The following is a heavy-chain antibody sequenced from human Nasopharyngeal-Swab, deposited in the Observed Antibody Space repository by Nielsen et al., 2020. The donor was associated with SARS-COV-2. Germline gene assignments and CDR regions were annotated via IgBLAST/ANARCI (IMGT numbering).Heavy chain of an antibody. J-gene: IGHJ5*02. CDR1: GFTFSSYS. CDR2: ISSSSTI. CDR3: ARGDWFDP. V-gene: IGHV3-48*01. Sequence: GESLKISCAASGFTFSSYSMNWVRQAPGKGLEWVSYISSSSTIYYADSVKGRFTISRDNAKNSLYLQMNSLRAEDTAVYYCARGDWFDPWGQGTLVTVSS.